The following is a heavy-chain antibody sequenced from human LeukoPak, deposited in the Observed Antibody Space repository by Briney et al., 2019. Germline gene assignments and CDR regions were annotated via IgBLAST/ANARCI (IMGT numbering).Heavy chain of an antibody. D-gene: IGHD6-13*01. CDR2: IYPGDSDT. Sequence: LGESLKISCKGSGYSFTSYWIGWVRQMPGKGLEWMGIIYPGDSDTRYSPSFQGQVTISADKSISTAYLQWSSLKASDTAMYYCARLPKGQLFSPYYYYGMDVWGQGTTVTVSS. CDR1: GYSFTSYW. CDR3: ARLPKGQLFSPYYYYGMDV. V-gene: IGHV5-51*01. J-gene: IGHJ6*02.